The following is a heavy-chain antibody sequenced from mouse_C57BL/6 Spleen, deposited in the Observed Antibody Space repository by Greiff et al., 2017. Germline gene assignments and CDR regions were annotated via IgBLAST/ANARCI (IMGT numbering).Heavy chain of an antibody. D-gene: IGHD1-1*01. V-gene: IGHV5-4*03. CDR3: ASCTKVVSRGYFDV. CDR1: GFTFSSYA. Sequence: EVMLVESGGGLVKPGGSLKLSCAASGFTFSSYAMSWVRQTPEKRLEWVATISDGGSYTYYPDNVKGRFTISRDNAKNNLYLQMSHLKSEDTAMYYCASCTKVVSRGYFDVWGTGTTVTVSS. J-gene: IGHJ1*03. CDR2: ISDGGSYT.